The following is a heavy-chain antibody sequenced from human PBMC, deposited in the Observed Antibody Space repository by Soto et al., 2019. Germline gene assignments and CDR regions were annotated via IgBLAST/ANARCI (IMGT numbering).Heavy chain of an antibody. CDR1: GGSISSSSYY. CDR2: IYYSGST. D-gene: IGHD6-13*01. CDR3: ARREEAAVRQKTFDY. V-gene: IGHV4-39*01. J-gene: IGHJ4*02. Sequence: SETLSLTCTVSGGSISSSSYYWGWIRQPPGKGLEWIGSIYYSGSTYYNPSLKSRVTISVDTSKNQFSLKLSSVTAADTAVYYCARREEAAVRQKTFDYWGQGNLVTVSS.